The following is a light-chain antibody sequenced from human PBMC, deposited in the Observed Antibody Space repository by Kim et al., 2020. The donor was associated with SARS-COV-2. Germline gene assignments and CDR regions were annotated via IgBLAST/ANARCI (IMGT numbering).Light chain of an antibody. CDR3: LHFGISYT. CDR2: KAS. CDR1: QSISSW. V-gene: IGKV1-5*03. Sequence: DIQMTQSPSTLSASVGDRVTITCRASQSISSWLAWYQQKPGKAPNLLIYKASSLQSGVPSRFSGSGSGTEFTLTINGLQPDDFATYYCLHFGISYTFGQGTKLEIK. J-gene: IGKJ2*01.